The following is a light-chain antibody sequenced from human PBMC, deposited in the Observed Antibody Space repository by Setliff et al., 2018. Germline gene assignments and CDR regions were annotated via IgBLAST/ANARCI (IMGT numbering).Light chain of an antibody. J-gene: IGLJ2*01. CDR2: EVS. Sequence: QSALAQPASVSGSPGQSITISCTGTSSDVGSYNLVSWYQQHPGKAPKLMIYEVSKRPSGVSNRFSGSKSGNTASLTISGLQAEDEADYYCSSYTSSSTLKVFGGGTK. CDR1: SSDVGSYNL. V-gene: IGLV2-14*02. CDR3: SSYTSSSTLKV.